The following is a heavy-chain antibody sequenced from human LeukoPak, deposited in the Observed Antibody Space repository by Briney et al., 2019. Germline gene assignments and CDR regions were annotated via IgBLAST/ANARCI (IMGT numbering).Heavy chain of an antibody. V-gene: IGHV3-21*01. J-gene: IGHJ4*02. D-gene: IGHD1-26*01. CDR3: ARVSYRTSSVDY. Sequence: KPGGSLRLSCAASGFTFNTYTMNWVRQAPGKGLEWVSSISSSSNYIYYADSVKGQFTISRDNAKNSLYLQMNSLRAEDTAVYYCARVSYRTSSVDYWGQGTLVTVSS. CDR2: ISSSSNYI. CDR1: GFTFNTYT.